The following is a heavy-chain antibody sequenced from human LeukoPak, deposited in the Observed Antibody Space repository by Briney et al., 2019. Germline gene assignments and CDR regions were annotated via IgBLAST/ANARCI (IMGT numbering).Heavy chain of an antibody. CDR3: AKGSGYEARYYYYYMDV. D-gene: IGHD5-12*01. CDR1: GFTFSNYA. CDR2: ISGSGGNT. J-gene: IGHJ6*03. V-gene: IGHV3-23*01. Sequence: PGGSLRLSCAASGFTFSNYAMNWVRQAPGKGLRWVSSISGSGGNTYYADSVKGRFTISRDNSKNTLYLHVNSLRPEDTAVYYCAKGSGYEARYYYYYMDVWGKGTTVTISS.